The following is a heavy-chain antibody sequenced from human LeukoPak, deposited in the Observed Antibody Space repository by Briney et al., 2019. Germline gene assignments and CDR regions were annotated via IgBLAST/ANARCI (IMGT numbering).Heavy chain of an antibody. V-gene: IGHV3-23*01. CDR1: GFTFSRYA. CDR2: IGDSGDKS. CDR3: AKGRALWTYDFDS. Sequence: GGSLRLSCAASGFTFSRYAMTWVRRAPGKGLEWISTIGDSGDKSYYPDSVKGRFTISRDLSKDTLFLEMHNLRAEDTAVYYCAKGRALWTYDFDSWGQGTLVTVSS. D-gene: IGHD3/OR15-3a*01. J-gene: IGHJ4*02.